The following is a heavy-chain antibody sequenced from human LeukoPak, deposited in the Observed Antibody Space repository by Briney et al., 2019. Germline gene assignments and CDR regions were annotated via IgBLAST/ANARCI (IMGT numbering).Heavy chain of an antibody. D-gene: IGHD2-2*02. CDR3: AKCPRYCSSTSCYSYYYYMDV. J-gene: IGHJ6*03. CDR2: ISSSSSYI. CDR1: GFTFSSYS. Sequence: GGSLRLSCAASGFTFSSYSMNWVRQAPGKGLEWVSSISSSSSYIYYADSVKGRFTISRDNSKNTLYLQMNSLRAEDTAVYYCAKCPRYCSSTSCYSYYYYMDVWGKGTTVTVSS. V-gene: IGHV3-21*04.